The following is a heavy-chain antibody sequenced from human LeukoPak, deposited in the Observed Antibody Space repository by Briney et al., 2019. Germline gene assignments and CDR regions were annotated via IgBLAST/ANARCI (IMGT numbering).Heavy chain of an antibody. CDR1: RFTFNSYE. Sequence: GGSLRLSCAASRFTFNSYEMNWVRQAPGKGLEWVSVMSADSATTFYADSVKGRFTISRDNAKNTVFLQMSSLRAEDTALYYCARKSASGNYPLDYWGQGTLVTVSS. V-gene: IGHV3-23*01. CDR2: MSADSATT. D-gene: IGHD3-10*01. J-gene: IGHJ4*02. CDR3: ARKSASGNYPLDY.